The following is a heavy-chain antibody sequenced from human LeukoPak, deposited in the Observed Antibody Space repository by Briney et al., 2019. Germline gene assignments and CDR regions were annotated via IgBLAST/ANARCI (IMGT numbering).Heavy chain of an antibody. D-gene: IGHD3-10*01. CDR1: GFTFSNHF. J-gene: IGHJ4*02. V-gene: IGHV3-7*01. CDR2: IKQDGSER. CDR3: ARAGSHWHYVY. Sequence: GGSLRLSCSTSGFTFSNHFMHWVRQSPTKGLEWVANIKQDGSERYYVDSVKGRFTISRDNAKNSLSLQMNNLRVEDTAVYYCARAGSHWHYVYWGQGTVVTVSS.